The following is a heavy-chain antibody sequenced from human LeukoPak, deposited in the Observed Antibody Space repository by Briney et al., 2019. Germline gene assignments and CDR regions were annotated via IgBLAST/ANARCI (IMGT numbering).Heavy chain of an antibody. D-gene: IGHD6-13*01. CDR1: GLAFSDYY. V-gene: IGHV3-11*04. CDR2: ISSSGSTI. CDR3: ARVSSSWYLDY. Sequence: PGGSLRLSCAASGLAFSDYYMSWIRQAPGKGLEWGSYISSSGSTIYYADSVKGRFTISRDNAKNSLYLQMNSLRAEDTAVYYCARVSSSWYLDYWGQGPLVTVSS. J-gene: IGHJ4*02.